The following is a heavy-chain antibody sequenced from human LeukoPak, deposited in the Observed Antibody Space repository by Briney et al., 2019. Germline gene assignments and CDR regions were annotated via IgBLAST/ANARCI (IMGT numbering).Heavy chain of an antibody. CDR1: VFTLSSYW. Sequence: GGSLSLSCAPSVFTLSSYWMSWARRAPGRGLEGVANIKQNGSEKYYVASVKGRFSISRDNAKNSLYLQMNSLRAEDTAVYYCAREGDGYNFDYWGQGTLVTVSS. D-gene: IGHD5-24*01. CDR3: AREGDGYNFDY. J-gene: IGHJ4*02. V-gene: IGHV3-7*05. CDR2: IKQNGSEK.